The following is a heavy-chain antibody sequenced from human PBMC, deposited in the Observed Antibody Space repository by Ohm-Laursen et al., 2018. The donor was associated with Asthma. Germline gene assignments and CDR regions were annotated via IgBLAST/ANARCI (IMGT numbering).Heavy chain of an antibody. V-gene: IGHV1-18*01. CDR2: ISAYNGNT. J-gene: IGHJ4*02. Sequence: ASVKASCKTSGYTFTSYGISWVRQAPGQGLEWMGWISAYNGNTNYAQKLQGRVTMTTDTSTSTAYMELRSLRSDDTAVYYCARERGITIFGVVSNYFDYWGQGTLVTVSS. CDR1: GYTFTSYG. CDR3: ARERGITIFGVVSNYFDY. D-gene: IGHD3-3*01.